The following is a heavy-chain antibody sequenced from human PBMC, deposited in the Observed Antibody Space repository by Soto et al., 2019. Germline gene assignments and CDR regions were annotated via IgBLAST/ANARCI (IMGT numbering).Heavy chain of an antibody. J-gene: IGHJ5*02. Sequence: QVQLVESGGGVVQPGRSLRLSCAASGFTFSSYGMHWVRQAPGKGLEWVAVIWYDGSNKYYADSVKGRFTISRDNSKNTLYLQMSSLRAEDTAVYYCARAGSYGSHSWFDPWGQGTLVTVSS. CDR1: GFTFSSYG. D-gene: IGHD5-18*01. CDR2: IWYDGSNK. V-gene: IGHV3-33*01. CDR3: ARAGSYGSHSWFDP.